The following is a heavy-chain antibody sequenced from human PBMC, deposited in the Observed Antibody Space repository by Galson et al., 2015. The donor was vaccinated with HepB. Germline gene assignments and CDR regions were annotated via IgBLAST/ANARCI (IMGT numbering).Heavy chain of an antibody. CDR3: ARKADAFDV. Sequence: SLRLSCAASTFIFSTYGMHWVRQAPGKGLEWVAVISYDGSNKYYADSVKGRFTISRDNSKNMLYLQMNSLRAEDTAVYYCARKADAFDVWGQGTMVTVSS. CDR1: TFIFSTYG. CDR2: ISYDGSNK. J-gene: IGHJ3*01. V-gene: IGHV3-30-3*01.